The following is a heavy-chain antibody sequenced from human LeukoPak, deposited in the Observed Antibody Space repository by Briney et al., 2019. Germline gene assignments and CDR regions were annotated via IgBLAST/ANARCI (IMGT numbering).Heavy chain of an antibody. D-gene: IGHD1-26*01. J-gene: IGHJ4*02. CDR2: ISWNSGSI. Sequence: PGGSLRLSCAASGLTFDDYAMHWVRQAPGKGLEWVSGISWNSGSIGYADSVKGRFTISRDNAKNSLYLQMNSLRAEDTAVYYCGRHGDGATIEYWGQGTLVTVSS. V-gene: IGHV3-9*01. CDR1: GLTFDDYA. CDR3: GRHGDGATIEY.